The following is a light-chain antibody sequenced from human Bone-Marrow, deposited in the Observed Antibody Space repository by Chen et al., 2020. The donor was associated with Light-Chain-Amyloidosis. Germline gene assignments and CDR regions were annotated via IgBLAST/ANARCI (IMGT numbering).Light chain of an antibody. CDR1: NIGSTS. V-gene: IGLV3-21*02. Sequence: SYVLTQPSSVSVAPGQTATIACGGNNIGSTSVHWYQQTPGQAPLLVVYDDSDRPSGIPERLSDSNSGNTATLTISRVEAGDKADYYCQVWDRSSDRPVFGGGTKLTVL. J-gene: IGLJ3*02. CDR2: DDS. CDR3: QVWDRSSDRPV.